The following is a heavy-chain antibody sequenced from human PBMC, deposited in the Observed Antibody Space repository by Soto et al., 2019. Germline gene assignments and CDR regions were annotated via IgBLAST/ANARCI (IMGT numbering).Heavy chain of an antibody. CDR3: ARLIEGAPYTDRQMTYYYYYMDV. D-gene: IGHD3-16*01. CDR1: GYSFTSYW. J-gene: IGHJ6*03. V-gene: IGHV5-51*01. Sequence: PGESLKISCKGSGYSFTSYWIGWVRQMPGKGLEWMGIIYPGDSDTRYSPSFQGQVTISADKSISTAYLQWSSLKASDTAMYYCARLIEGAPYTDRQMTYYYYYMDVWGKGTTVNVSS. CDR2: IYPGDSDT.